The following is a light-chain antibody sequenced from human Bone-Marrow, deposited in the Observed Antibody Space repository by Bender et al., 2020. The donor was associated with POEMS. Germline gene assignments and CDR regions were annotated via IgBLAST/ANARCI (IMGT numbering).Light chain of an antibody. J-gene: IGLJ1*01. CDR3: SSYTNTSPLYV. CDR2: GVS. CDR1: SSDVGGYNY. Sequence: QSALTQPASVSGSPGQSITISCTGTSSDVGGYNYVSWYQQHPGKVPKLMIFGVSNRPSGISNRFSGSKSDNTASLTISGLQADDEADYYCSSYTNTSPLYVFGTGTKVTVL. V-gene: IGLV2-14*03.